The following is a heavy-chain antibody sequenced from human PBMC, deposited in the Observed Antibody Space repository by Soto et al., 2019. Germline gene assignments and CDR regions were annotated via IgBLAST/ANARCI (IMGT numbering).Heavy chain of an antibody. Sequence: QVQLQQWGAGLLKPSETLSLTCAVYGGSFSGYYWSWIRQPPGKGLEWIGEINHSGSTNYNPSLKSRVTRXXDXSXXQFSLKLSSVTAADTAVYYCARGGLDGSGRSPFDPWGQGTLVTVSS. J-gene: IGHJ5*02. CDR2: INHSGST. D-gene: IGHD3-10*01. CDR1: GGSFSGYY. CDR3: ARGGLDGSGRSPFDP. V-gene: IGHV4-34*01.